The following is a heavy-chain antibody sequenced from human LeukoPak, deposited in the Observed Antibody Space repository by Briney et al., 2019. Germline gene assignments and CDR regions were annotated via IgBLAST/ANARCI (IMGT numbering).Heavy chain of an antibody. Sequence: ASVKVSCKASGGIFSNHTVTWVRQAPGQGLEWMGRIIPMIGTAKYAQKFQGRVTFTADTSTNTAYMELSSLTSEDTALYFCAKGATVGKEALDIWGQGSLVTVSS. V-gene: IGHV1-69*08. J-gene: IGHJ3*02. CDR1: GGIFSNHT. CDR3: AKGATVGKEALDI. D-gene: IGHD1-14*01. CDR2: IIPMIGTA.